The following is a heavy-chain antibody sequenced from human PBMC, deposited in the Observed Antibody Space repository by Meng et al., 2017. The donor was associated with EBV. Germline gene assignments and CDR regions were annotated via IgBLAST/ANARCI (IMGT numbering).Heavy chain of an antibody. Sequence: EGQLVEVGGGLVKPGESLKLSCAASEFTFTSAWMNWVRQAPGKGLEWVGRIRSQVDGRTADYSAPVKGRFTISRDDSKHTLYLQMNSLKIEDSAVYYCTTDEGGSRFWGQGTLVTGSS. CDR3: TTDEGGSRF. J-gene: IGHJ4*02. CDR2: IRSQVDGRTA. D-gene: IGHD1-26*01. CDR1: EFTFTSAW. V-gene: IGHV3-15*01.